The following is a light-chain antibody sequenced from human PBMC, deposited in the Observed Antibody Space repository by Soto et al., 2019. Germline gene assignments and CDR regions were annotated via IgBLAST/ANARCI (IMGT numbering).Light chain of an antibody. CDR3: QQYGISPLT. J-gene: IGKJ4*01. V-gene: IGKV3-20*01. CDR2: GAS. CDR1: QSLSSRY. Sequence: EVVLTQSPGTLSLSPGERVTLSCRSSQSLSSRYLAWYQQKAGRAPGLLISGASTRATGIPDRFSGSGSGTDFTLTISRLEPEDFAVYYCQQYGISPLTFGGGTKVEIK.